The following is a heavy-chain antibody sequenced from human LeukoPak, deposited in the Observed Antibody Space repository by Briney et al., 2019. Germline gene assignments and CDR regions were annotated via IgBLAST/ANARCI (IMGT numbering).Heavy chain of an antibody. CDR2: INHSGST. D-gene: IGHD1-26*01. CDR1: DYSISSGYY. CDR3: ARAAPYSGSCIDY. V-gene: IGHV4-38-2*01. Sequence: PSDTLSLTCAVSDYSISSGYYWGWIRQPPGKGLEWIGSINHSGSTNYNPSLKSRVTISVDTSKNQFSLKLSSVTAADTAVYYCARAAPYSGSCIDYWGQGTLVTVSS. J-gene: IGHJ4*02.